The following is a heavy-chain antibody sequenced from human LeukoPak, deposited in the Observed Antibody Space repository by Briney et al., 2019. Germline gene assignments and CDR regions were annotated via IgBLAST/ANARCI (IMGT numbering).Heavy chain of an antibody. Sequence: GGSLRLSCAASGFTFSSYGMHWVRQAPGKGLEWVAFIRYDGSNKFYADSVKGRFTISRDNSKNTLYLQMNSLRAEDTAVYYCAKLVGRPTGLKITGTTADYWGQGTLVTVSS. CDR2: IRYDGSNK. CDR1: GFTFSSYG. CDR3: AKLVGRPTGLKITGTTADY. D-gene: IGHD1-7*01. J-gene: IGHJ4*02. V-gene: IGHV3-30*02.